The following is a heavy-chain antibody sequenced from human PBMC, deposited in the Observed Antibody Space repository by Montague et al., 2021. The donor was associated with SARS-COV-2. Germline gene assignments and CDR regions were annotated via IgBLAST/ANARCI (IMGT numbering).Heavy chain of an antibody. CDR1: GVSISSYY. CDR2: IYYTGST. D-gene: IGHD6-13*01. V-gene: IGHV4-59*01. J-gene: IGHJ5*02. Sequence: SETLSLTSTVSGVSISSYYWIWIRQPPGKGLEWIGYIYYTGSTNYNPSLKSRVTISVDTSKNQFSLKLSSVTAADTAVYYCARGVASSEGNWFDPWGQGTLVTVSS. CDR3: ARGVASSEGNWFDP.